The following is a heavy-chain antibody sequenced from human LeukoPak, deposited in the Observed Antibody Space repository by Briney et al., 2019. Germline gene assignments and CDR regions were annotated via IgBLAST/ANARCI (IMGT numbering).Heavy chain of an antibody. CDR2: IRYDGSNK. V-gene: IGHV3-30*02. D-gene: IGHD1-26*01. CDR1: GFTFSSYG. CDR3: AKEEIVGATGYYYYYYMDV. Sequence: GGSLRLSCAASGFTFSSYGMHWVRQAPGKGLEWVAFIRYDGSNKYYADSVKGRFTISRDNSKNTLYLQMNSLRAEDTAVYYCAKEEIVGATGYYYYYYMDVWGKGTTVTISS. J-gene: IGHJ6*03.